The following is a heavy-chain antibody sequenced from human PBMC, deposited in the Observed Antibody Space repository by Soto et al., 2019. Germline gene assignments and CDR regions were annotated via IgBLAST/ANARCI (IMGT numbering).Heavy chain of an antibody. CDR1: GGSISSGGYS. CDR2: IYHSGST. V-gene: IGHV4-30-2*01. D-gene: IGHD2-2*01. Sequence: SETLSLTCAVSGGSISSGGYSWSWIRQPPGKGLEWIGYIYHSGSTYYNPSLKSRVTISVDRSKNQFSLKLSSVTAADTAVYYCARHTTVVVPAANYDSSGYVDYWGQGTLVTVSS. CDR3: ARHTTVVVPAANYDSSGYVDY. J-gene: IGHJ4*02.